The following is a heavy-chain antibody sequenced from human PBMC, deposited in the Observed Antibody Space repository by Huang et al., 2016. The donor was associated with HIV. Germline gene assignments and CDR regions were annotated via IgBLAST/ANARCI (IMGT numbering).Heavy chain of an antibody. CDR1: GFTFTSYG. CDR2: RGNDGTNK. CDR3: AKELVVGPSGYYYMDV. D-gene: IGHD1-26*01. J-gene: IGHJ6*03. Sequence: QAQVLESGGGVVQPGESLRISCATSGFTFTSYGIHWVSQAPGEGMGGGAFRGNDGTNKNYRATVKGRLPISRDNSKNTLFLQMSRLRPDDTAVYYCAKELVVGPSGYYYMDVWGRGTTVTVSS. V-gene: IGHV3-30*02.